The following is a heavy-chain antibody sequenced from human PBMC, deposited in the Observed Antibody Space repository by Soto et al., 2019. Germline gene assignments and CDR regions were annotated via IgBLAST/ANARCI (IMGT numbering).Heavy chain of an antibody. CDR3: SRNEN. CDR1: GFTFSYFS. V-gene: IGHV3-7*01. Sequence: EVQLVESGGGLVQPGGSLSLSCAASGFTFSYFSMSWFRQGPGKGPEWVASIKEDGRERYYVDSVKGRVTISSDNAKNSLYLHMTILRAEDKAVYYCSRNENWGQGTLVTVSS. J-gene: IGHJ4*02. CDR2: IKEDGRER.